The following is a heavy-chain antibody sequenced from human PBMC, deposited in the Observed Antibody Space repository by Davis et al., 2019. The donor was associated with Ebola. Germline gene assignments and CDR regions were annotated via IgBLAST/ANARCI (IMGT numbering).Heavy chain of an antibody. D-gene: IGHD3-3*01. CDR1: GGSISSVSYY. V-gene: IGHV4-39*01. CDR2: IYYSGST. J-gene: IGHJ4*02. CDR3: ARLDFWSGYNLDY. Sequence: SETLSLTCTVSGGSISSVSYYWGWIRQPPGKGLEWIGSIYYSGSTYYNPSLKSRVTISVDTSKNQFFLKLSSVTAADTAVYHCARLDFWSGYNLDYWGQGTLVTVSS.